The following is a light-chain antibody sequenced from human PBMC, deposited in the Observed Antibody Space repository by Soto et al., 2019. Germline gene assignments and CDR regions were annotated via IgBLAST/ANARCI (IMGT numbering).Light chain of an antibody. CDR2: AAS. Sequence: EIVLTQSPGTLSLSPGERATLSCRASQSASSNYLAWYQQKPGQAPRLLIYAASPRATGIPDRFSGSGSGTDFTLTISRLEPEDFAVYYCQQYGRSPPLIFGGGTKVEIK. CDR1: QSASSNY. CDR3: QQYGRSPPLI. V-gene: IGKV3-20*01. J-gene: IGKJ4*01.